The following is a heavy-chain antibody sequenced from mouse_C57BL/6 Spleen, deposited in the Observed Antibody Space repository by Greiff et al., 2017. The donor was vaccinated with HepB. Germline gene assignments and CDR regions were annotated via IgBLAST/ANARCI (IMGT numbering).Heavy chain of an antibody. CDR1: GYTFTSYW. CDR2: IDPSSGDT. D-gene: IGHD2-3*01. Sequence: QVQLQHSGAELVKPGASVKLSCKASGYTFTSYWMHWVKQRPGQGLEWIGRIDPSSGDTKYNEKFKGKATLTADKSSSTAYMQLSSLTSEDSAVYYCARYDGYFLDYWGQGTTLTVSS. J-gene: IGHJ2*01. V-gene: IGHV1-72*01. CDR3: ARYDGYFLDY.